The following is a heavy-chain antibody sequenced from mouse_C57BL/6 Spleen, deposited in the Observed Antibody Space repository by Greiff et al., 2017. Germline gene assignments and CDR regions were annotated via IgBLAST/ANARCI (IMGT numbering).Heavy chain of an antibody. CDR3: ARQTGTGFDY. J-gene: IGHJ2*01. D-gene: IGHD3-3*01. CDR2: IDPSDSYT. V-gene: IGHV1-69*01. Sequence: VQLQQSGAELVMPGASVKLSCKASGYTFTSYWMHWVKQRPGQGLEWIGEIDPSDSYTNYNQKFKGKSTLTVDKSSSTAYMQLSSLTSEDSAVYYCARQTGTGFDYWGQGTTLTVSS. CDR1: GYTFTSYW.